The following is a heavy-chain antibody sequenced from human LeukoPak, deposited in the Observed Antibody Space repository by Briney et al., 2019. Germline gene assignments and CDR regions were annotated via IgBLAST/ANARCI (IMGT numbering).Heavy chain of an antibody. D-gene: IGHD5-24*01. V-gene: IGHV3-21*01. CDR2: ISSSSSDI. Sequence: GGSXXLSCAAAGFTFSSYSMNWVRQAPGKGLEWVSSISSSSSDIYYADSVKGRFTIYRDNAKNSLYMKMNSLRAEDTAVYYCARYMDGSNSRFDYWGQGTLVTVSS. J-gene: IGHJ4*02. CDR1: GFTFSSYS. CDR3: ARYMDGSNSRFDY.